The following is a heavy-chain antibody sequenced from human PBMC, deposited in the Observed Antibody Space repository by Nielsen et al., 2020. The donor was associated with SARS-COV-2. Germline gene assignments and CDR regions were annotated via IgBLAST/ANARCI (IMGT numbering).Heavy chain of an antibody. V-gene: IGHV3-7*05. CDR2: IKQDGSEK. Sequence: GSLKISCAASGFTFSSYWMSWVRQAPGKGLEWVANIKQDGSEKYYVDSVKGRFTISRDNAKNSLYLQMNSLRAEDTAVYYCATAPPAYYDSSGYYRDYWGQGTLVTVSS. D-gene: IGHD3-22*01. CDR1: GFTFSSYW. CDR3: ATAPPAYYDSSGYYRDY. J-gene: IGHJ4*02.